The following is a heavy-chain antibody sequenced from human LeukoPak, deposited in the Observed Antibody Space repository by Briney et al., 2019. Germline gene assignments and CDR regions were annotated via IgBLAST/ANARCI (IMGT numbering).Heavy chain of an antibody. Sequence: GGSLRLSCAASGFNFSRNAMSWVRQAPGKGLEWVSAISGSGGSTYYADSVKGRFTISRDNSKNTLYLQMNSLRAEDTAVYYCAKAPYSLAQVGPYYFDYWGQGTLVTVSS. CDR1: GFNFSRNA. CDR3: AKAPYSLAQVGPYYFDY. CDR2: ISGSGGST. D-gene: IGHD2-21*01. J-gene: IGHJ4*02. V-gene: IGHV3-23*01.